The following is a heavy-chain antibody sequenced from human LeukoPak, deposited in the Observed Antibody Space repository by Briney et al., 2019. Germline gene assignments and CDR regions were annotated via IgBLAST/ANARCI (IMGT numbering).Heavy chain of an antibody. D-gene: IGHD5-18*01. CDR1: GFIFSSYG. Sequence: PGGSLTLSCAASGFIFSSYGMHWVRQAPGKGLEWVAVIPYDGSNKYYADSVKGPFTISRDHSKNTLYLQMNSLRAGGTGVYYLGEGGGKSYGYPFVYWGQGALVTVSS. V-gene: IGHV3-30*18. CDR3: GEGGGKSYGYPFVY. CDR2: IPYDGSNK. J-gene: IGHJ4*02.